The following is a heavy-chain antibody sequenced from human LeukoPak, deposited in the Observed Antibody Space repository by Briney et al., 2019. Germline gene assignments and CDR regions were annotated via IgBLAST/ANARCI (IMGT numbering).Heavy chain of an antibody. Sequence: ASVKVSCKASGGTFSSYAISWVRQAPGQGLEWMGRIIPILGIANYAQKFQGRVTITADKSTSTAYMELSSLRSEDTAVYYCARESTGVGGTPTFDYWGQGTLVTVSS. V-gene: IGHV1-69*04. J-gene: IGHJ4*02. CDR2: IIPILGIA. CDR3: ARESTGVGGTPTFDY. D-gene: IGHD3-10*01. CDR1: GGTFSSYA.